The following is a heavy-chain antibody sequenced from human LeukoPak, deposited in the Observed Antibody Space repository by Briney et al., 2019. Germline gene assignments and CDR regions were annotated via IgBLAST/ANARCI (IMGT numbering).Heavy chain of an antibody. CDR2: ISYDGSNK. V-gene: IGHV3-30*04. CDR1: GFTFRSYA. D-gene: IGHD3-10*01. CDR3: TKDLYGSGSKCCGMDV. J-gene: IGHJ6*04. Sequence: GGSLRLSCAASGFTFRSYAMHWVRQAPGKGLEWVADISYDGSNKYYADSVRGRFTISRDNSKYTLYLQMNSLGAEDTAVYYCTKDLYGSGSKCCGMDVWGKGTTVTVSS.